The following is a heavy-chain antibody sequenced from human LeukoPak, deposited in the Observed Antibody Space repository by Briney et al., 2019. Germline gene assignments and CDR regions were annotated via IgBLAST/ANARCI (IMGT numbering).Heavy chain of an antibody. Sequence: ASVKVSCKASGYTFTTHGISWVRQAPGQGLEWMGWISAYNGNTNYAQKLQGRVTMTTDTSTSTAYMELRSLRSDDTAVYYCAGDPYCGGDCYSGWFDPWGQGTLVTVSS. V-gene: IGHV1-18*01. CDR2: ISAYNGNT. CDR3: AGDPYCGGDCYSGWFDP. D-gene: IGHD2-21*02. CDR1: GYTFTTHG. J-gene: IGHJ5*02.